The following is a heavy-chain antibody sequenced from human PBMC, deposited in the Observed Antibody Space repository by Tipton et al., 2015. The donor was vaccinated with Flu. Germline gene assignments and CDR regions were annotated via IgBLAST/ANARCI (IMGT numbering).Heavy chain of an antibody. CDR3: QRSPGYYFDF. CDR2: IYYSGST. CDR1: GGSLSSYY. V-gene: IGHV4-59*08. J-gene: IGHJ4*02. Sequence: TLSLTCTVSGGSLSSYYWSWIRQPPGKGLEWIGYIYYSGSTNYNPSLKSRLTISVDTSRNQFSLRLSSVTAADTAVYYCQRSPGYYFDFWGQGTLVTVSS.